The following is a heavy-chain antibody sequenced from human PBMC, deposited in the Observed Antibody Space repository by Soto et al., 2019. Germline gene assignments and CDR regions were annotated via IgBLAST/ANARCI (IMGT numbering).Heavy chain of an antibody. V-gene: IGHV3-23*01. CDR1: GFTFSSSA. J-gene: IGHJ1*01. CDR3: AKDRSPGATTWNVY. D-gene: IGHD1-1*01. Sequence: SCVVSGFTFSSSAINWVRQAPGKGLEWVSTISGSGVAKFYADSVKGRFTISRDNSNNTVSLQMNSLRAEDAAVYYCAKDRSPGATTWNVYWGQGTLVTVSS. CDR2: ISGSGVAK.